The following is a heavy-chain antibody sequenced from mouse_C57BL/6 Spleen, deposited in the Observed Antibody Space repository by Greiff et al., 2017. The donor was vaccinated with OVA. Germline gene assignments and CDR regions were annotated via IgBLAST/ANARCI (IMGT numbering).Heavy chain of an antibody. CDR2: ISDGGSYT. J-gene: IGHJ1*03. CDR1: GFTFSSYA. D-gene: IGHD1-1*01. CDR3: ARDPRITTVVDLYFDV. Sequence: EVNVVESGGGLVKPGGSLKLSCAASGFTFSSYAMSWVRQTPEKRLEWVATISDGGSYTYYPDNVKGRFTISRDNAKNNLYLQMSHLKSEDTAMYYCARDPRITTVVDLYFDVWGTGTTVTVSS. V-gene: IGHV5-4*01.